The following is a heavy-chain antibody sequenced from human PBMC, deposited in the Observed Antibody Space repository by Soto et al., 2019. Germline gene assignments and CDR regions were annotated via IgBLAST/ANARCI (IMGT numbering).Heavy chain of an antibody. J-gene: IGHJ4*02. CDR1: GFTFSSYA. V-gene: IGHV3-23*01. CDR3: AKDFSVVVAGDY. CDR2: ISGSGGST. D-gene: IGHD2-15*01. Sequence: HPGGSLRLSCAASGFTFSSYAMSWVRQAPGKGLEWVSAISGSGGSTYYADSVKGRFTISRDNSKNTLYLQMNSLRAEDTAVYYCAKDFSVVVAGDYWGQGTLVTVSS.